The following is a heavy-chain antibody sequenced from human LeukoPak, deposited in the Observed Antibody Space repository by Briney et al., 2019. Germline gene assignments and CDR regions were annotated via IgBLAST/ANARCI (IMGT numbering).Heavy chain of an antibody. D-gene: IGHD2/OR15-2a*01. Sequence: GGSLRLSCAASGFTFSNAWMNWVRQAPGKGLEWVANIKQDGSEKYYVDSVKGRFTISRDNAKNSLYLQMNSLRTEDTAMYYCARGPTRANSSDYWGQGTLVTVSS. CDR3: ARGPTRANSSDY. J-gene: IGHJ4*02. CDR1: GFTFSNAW. CDR2: IKQDGSEK. V-gene: IGHV3-7*01.